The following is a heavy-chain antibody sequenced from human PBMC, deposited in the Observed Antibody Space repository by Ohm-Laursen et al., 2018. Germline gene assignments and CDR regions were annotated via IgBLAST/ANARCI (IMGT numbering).Heavy chain of an antibody. CDR1: GGSISSGGYY. V-gene: IGHV4-31*03. J-gene: IGHJ5*02. D-gene: IGHD3-10*01. CDR2: IYYSGST. Sequence: SQTLSLTRTVSGGSISSGGYYWSWIRQHPGKGLEWIGYIYYSGSTYYNPPLKSRVTISVDTSKNQFSLKLSSVTAADTAVYYCARESGSGSYYPWGQGTLVTVSS. CDR3: ARESGSGSYYP.